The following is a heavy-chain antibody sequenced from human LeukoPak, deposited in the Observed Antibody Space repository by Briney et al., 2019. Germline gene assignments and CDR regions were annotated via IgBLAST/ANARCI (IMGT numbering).Heavy chain of an antibody. CDR1: TASINNYY. J-gene: IGHJ4*02. CDR3: VRHGYTASHFFLDY. CDR2: IYTTGMT. V-gene: IGHV4-4*07. D-gene: IGHD5-18*01. Sequence: SETLSLTCTVSTASINNYYWGWVRQPAGRGLEWIGRIYTTGMTQYDPSLQSRVTMSVDTSQKQFSLNLRSVTAADTAIYFCVRHGYTASHFFLDYWSQGALVTASS.